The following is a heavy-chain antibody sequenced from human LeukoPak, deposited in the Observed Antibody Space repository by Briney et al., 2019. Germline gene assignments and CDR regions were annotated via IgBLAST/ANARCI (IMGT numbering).Heavy chain of an antibody. CDR2: IRYDGSNK. J-gene: IGHJ4*02. D-gene: IGHD3-3*01. CDR3: ARHYDFWSGYYSPTRGYFGY. CDR1: GFTFSGSG. Sequence: GGSLRLSCAASGFTFSGSGMHWVRQAPGKGLEWVTFIRYDGSNKYYTDSVKGRFTISRDNSKNTLYLQMDSLRAEDTAVYYCARHYDFWSGYYSPTRGYFGYWGQGTLVTVAS. V-gene: IGHV3-30*02.